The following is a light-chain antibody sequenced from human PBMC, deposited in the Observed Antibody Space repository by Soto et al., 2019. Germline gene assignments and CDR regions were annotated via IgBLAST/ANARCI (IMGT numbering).Light chain of an antibody. CDR3: KQWNT. Sequence: DIQMTQSPSSLSASVGDRVTITCQASQDISNYLNWYQQKPGKAPKLLIYDASNLETGVPSRFSGSGSGTDFTFTISSLQPEDIATYYCKQWNTFGGGTKVEIK. V-gene: IGKV1-33*01. J-gene: IGKJ4*01. CDR1: QDISNY. CDR2: DAS.